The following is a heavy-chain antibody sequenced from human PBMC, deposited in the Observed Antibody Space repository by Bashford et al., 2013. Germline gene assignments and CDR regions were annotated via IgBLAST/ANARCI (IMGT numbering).Heavy chain of an antibody. Sequence: SVKVSCKASGYTFTGYYVHWVRQAPGQGLEWMGWINPNSGGTNYAQKFQGRVTMTRDTSISTAFMELSRLRSDDTAVYYCARDSYDFWSGNDLNWFDPWGQGTLVTVSS. J-gene: IGHJ5*02. CDR1: GYTFTGYY. V-gene: IGHV1-2*02. CDR2: INPNSGGT. CDR3: ARDSYDFWSGNDLNWFDP. D-gene: IGHD3-3*01.